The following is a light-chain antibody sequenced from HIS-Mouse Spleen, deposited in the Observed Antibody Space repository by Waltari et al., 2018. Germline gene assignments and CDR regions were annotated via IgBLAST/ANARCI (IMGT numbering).Light chain of an antibody. CDR3: SSYAGSNNSLYV. J-gene: IGLJ1*01. CDR2: EVN. CDR1: SSDVGGYNY. V-gene: IGLV2-8*01. Sequence: QSALTQPPSASGSPGQSVTISCTGTSSDVGGYNYVSWYQQHPGKAPKLMIYEVNKRPSGFTDRFSGSKAGNTASLTVAGLQAEDEADYYCSSYAGSNNSLYVFGTGTKVTVL.